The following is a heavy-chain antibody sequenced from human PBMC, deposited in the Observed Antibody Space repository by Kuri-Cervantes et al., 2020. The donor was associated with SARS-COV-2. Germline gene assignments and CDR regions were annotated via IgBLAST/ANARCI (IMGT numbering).Heavy chain of an antibody. V-gene: IGHV1-46*01. Sequence: ASVKVSCKASGYIFTSYYMHWVRQAPGQGLEWMGVINPGVASTNYAQTFQGRVTMTGDTSTSTFYMELSSLRSEDTAVFYCARAQDDSGSYTSLEYWGQGTLVTVSS. D-gene: IGHD3-10*01. J-gene: IGHJ4*02. CDR2: INPGVAST. CDR3: ARAQDDSGSYTSLEY. CDR1: GYIFTSYY.